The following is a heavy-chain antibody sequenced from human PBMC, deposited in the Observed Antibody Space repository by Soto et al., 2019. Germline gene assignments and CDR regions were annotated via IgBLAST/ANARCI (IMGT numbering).Heavy chain of an antibody. Sequence: EVQLLESGGGLVQPGGSLRLSCAASGFTLSIYTMSWVRQAPGKGLEWVSAISGSGGSTYYADSVKGRFTISRDNSKNTLYLQMNSLRAEDTAVYYCAKGTYYYDSSGYLNYWGQGTLVTVSS. J-gene: IGHJ4*02. D-gene: IGHD3-22*01. CDR1: GFTLSIYT. CDR3: AKGTYYYDSSGYLNY. CDR2: ISGSGGST. V-gene: IGHV3-23*01.